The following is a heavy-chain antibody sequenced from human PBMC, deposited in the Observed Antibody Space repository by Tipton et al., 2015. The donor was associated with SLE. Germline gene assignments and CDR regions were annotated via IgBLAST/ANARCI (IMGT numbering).Heavy chain of an antibody. CDR1: GFTFSNYE. CDR3: TRGGYPFDY. CDR2: ISSSGSTI. J-gene: IGHJ4*02. Sequence: GSLRLYCAASGFTFSNYEMNWVRQAPGKGLEWVSFISSSGSTIYYADSVKGRFTISRDNAKNSLYLQMNSLRAEDTAVYYCTRGGYPFDYWGQGTLVTVSS. V-gene: IGHV3-48*03. D-gene: IGHD5-12*01.